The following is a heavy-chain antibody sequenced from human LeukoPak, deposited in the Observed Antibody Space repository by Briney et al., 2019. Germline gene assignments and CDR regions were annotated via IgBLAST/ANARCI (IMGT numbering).Heavy chain of an antibody. Sequence: ASVKVSCKASGYTFTSYDINWVRQATGQGLEWMGWMNPNSGNTGYAQKFQGRVTMTRNTSISTAYMELSSLRSEDTAVYYCVASGSYYGFSLFGYWGQGTLVTVSS. CDR3: VASGSYYGFSLFGY. CDR1: GYTFTSYD. CDR2: MNPNSGNT. V-gene: IGHV1-8*01. J-gene: IGHJ4*02. D-gene: IGHD3-10*01.